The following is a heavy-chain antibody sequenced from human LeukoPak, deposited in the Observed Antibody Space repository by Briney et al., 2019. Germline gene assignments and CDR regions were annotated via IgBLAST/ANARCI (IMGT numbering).Heavy chain of an antibody. V-gene: IGHV4-34*01. J-gene: IGHJ2*01. Sequence: QPSETLSLTCADYGGSFSGYYWSWIRQPPGKGLEWIGEINHSGSTNYNPSLKSRVTISVDTSKNQYSLKLSSVTAADTAVYYCARSWGGSYWYFDLWGRGTLVTVSS. D-gene: IGHD2-21*01. CDR1: GGSFSGYY. CDR2: INHSGST. CDR3: ARSWGGSYWYFDL.